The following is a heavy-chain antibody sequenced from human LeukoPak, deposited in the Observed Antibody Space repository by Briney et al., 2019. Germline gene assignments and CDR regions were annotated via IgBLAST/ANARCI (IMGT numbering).Heavy chain of an antibody. J-gene: IGHJ3*02. V-gene: IGHV3-53*01. Sequence: GGSLRLSCAASGFTVSNFYMSWVRQAPGKGLEWVSLIYSGGGTNHADSVKGRFTISRDHSKNTLYLQMNSLRAEDTAVYYCARYCSSTNCWEDAFDIWGQGTMVTVSS. D-gene: IGHD2-2*01. CDR1: GFTVSNFY. CDR2: IYSGGGT. CDR3: ARYCSSTNCWEDAFDI.